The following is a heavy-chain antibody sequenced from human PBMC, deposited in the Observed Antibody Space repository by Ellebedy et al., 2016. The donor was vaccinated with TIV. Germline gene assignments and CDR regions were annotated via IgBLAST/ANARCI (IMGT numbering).Heavy chain of an antibody. CDR3: AKGRGGGSDSSAPRYYFDY. CDR2: ISIST. Sequence: GESLKISCAASGFTSNSYAMSWVRQAPGKGLEWVSHISISTYYADSVRGRFTIFRDNSKNTLYLQMNSLRAEDTAVYYCAKGRGGGSDSSAPRYYFDYWGLGTLVTVSS. V-gene: IGHV3-23*01. J-gene: IGHJ4*02. CDR1: GFTSNSYA. D-gene: IGHD3-22*01.